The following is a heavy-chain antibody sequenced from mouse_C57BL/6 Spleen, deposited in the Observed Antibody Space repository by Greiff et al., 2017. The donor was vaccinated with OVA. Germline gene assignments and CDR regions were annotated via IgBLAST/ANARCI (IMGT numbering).Heavy chain of an antibody. J-gene: IGHJ3*01. V-gene: IGHV3-6*01. Sequence: EESGPGLVKPSQSLSLTCSVTGYSITSGYYWNWIRQFPGNKLEWMGYISYDGSNNYNPSLKNRISITRDTSKNQFFLKLNSVTTEDTATYYCARESVGSSYTFAYWGQGTLVTVSA. CDR3: ARESVGSSYTFAY. CDR1: GYSITSGYY. CDR2: ISYDGSN. D-gene: IGHD1-1*01.